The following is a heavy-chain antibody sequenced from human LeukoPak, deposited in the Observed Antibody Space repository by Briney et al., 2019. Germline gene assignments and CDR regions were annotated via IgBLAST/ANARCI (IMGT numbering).Heavy chain of an antibody. CDR1: GGSISSSSYY. CDR3: ASLWYYDSSGYLYYFDY. J-gene: IGHJ4*02. CDR2: IYCSGST. D-gene: IGHD3-22*01. Sequence: SETLSLTCTVSGGSISSSSYYWGWIRQPPGKGLEWIGSIYCSGSTYYNPSLKSRVTISVDTSKNQFSLKLSSVTAADTAVYYCASLWYYDSSGYLYYFDYWGQGTLVTVSS. V-gene: IGHV4-39*01.